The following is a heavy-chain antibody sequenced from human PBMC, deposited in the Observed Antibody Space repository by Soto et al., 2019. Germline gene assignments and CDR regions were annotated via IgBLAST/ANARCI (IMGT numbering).Heavy chain of an antibody. CDR1: GGSISSSSYY. CDR3: AKGGSGSYSNAFDI. V-gene: IGHV4-39*01. D-gene: IGHD3-10*01. CDR2: IYYSGST. J-gene: IGHJ3*02. Sequence: SETLSLTCTVSGGSISSSSYYWGWIRQPPGKGLEWIGSIYYSGSTYYNPSLKSRVTISVDTSKNQFSLKLSSVTAADTAVYYWAKGGSGSYSNAFDIWGQGTMVTGSS.